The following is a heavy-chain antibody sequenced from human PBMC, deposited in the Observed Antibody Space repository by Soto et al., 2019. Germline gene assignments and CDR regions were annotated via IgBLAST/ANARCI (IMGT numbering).Heavy chain of an antibody. CDR1: GGSISSYY. CDR3: ARDLEGYSYGLGYGMDV. Sequence: SETLSLTCTVSGGSISSYYWSWIRQPPGKGLEWIGYIYYSGSTNYNPSLKSRVTISVDTSKNQFSLKLSSVTAADTAVYYCARDLEGYSYGLGYGMDVWGQGTTVTVSS. CDR2: IYYSGST. V-gene: IGHV4-59*01. J-gene: IGHJ6*02. D-gene: IGHD5-18*01.